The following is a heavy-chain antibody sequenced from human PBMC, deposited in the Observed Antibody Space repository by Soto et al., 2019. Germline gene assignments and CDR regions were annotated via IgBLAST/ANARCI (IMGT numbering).Heavy chain of an antibody. CDR1: GYTFTSYG. V-gene: IGHV1-18*01. J-gene: IGHJ6*02. Sequence: ASVKVSCKASGYTFTSYGISWVRQAPGQGLEWMGWISAYNGNTSYAQKLQGRVTMTTDTSTSTAYMELRSLRSDDTAVYYCAREEDIVVVPATNDYGMDVWGQGTTVTVSS. CDR3: AREEDIVVVPATNDYGMDV. CDR2: ISAYNGNT. D-gene: IGHD2-2*01.